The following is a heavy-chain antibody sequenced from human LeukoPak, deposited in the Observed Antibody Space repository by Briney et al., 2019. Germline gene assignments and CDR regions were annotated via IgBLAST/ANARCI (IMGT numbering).Heavy chain of an antibody. J-gene: IGHJ4*02. D-gene: IGHD3-9*01. V-gene: IGHV3-48*03. Sequence: PGGSLRLSCAASGFTFSSYEMNWVRQAPGKGLEWVSYISSSGSTIYYADSVKGRFTISRDNAKNSLYLQMNSLRAEDTAVYYCARGGDYDILTGCDYWGQGTLVTVSS. CDR3: ARGGDYDILTGCDY. CDR1: GFTFSSYE. CDR2: ISSSGSTI.